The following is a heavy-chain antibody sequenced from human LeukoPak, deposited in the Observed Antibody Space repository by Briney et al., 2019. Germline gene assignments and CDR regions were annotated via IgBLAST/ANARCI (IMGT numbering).Heavy chain of an antibody. CDR1: GFTFSSYA. Sequence: GGSLRLSCAASGFTFSSYAMSWVRQAPGKGLEWVSAISGSGGSTYYADSAKGRFTISRDNSKNTLYQQMNSLRAEDTAVYYCAKARYRDYGDYAGDAFDIWVQGTMVTVSS. V-gene: IGHV3-23*01. D-gene: IGHD4-17*01. CDR3: AKARYRDYGDYAGDAFDI. J-gene: IGHJ3*02. CDR2: ISGSGGST.